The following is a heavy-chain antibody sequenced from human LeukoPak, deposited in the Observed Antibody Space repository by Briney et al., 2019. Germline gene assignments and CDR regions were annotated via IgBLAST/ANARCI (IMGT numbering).Heavy chain of an antibody. D-gene: IGHD6-13*01. V-gene: IGHV4-4*07. Sequence: SETLSLTCTVSGGSISGDYWSWIRQPAGKGLEWIGRIYTSGSTNYNPSLKSRVTMSVDTSKNQFSLKLSSVTAADTAVYYCARDSYAAGFDPWGQGTLVTVSS. J-gene: IGHJ5*02. CDR1: GGSISGDY. CDR2: IYTSGST. CDR3: ARDSYAAGFDP.